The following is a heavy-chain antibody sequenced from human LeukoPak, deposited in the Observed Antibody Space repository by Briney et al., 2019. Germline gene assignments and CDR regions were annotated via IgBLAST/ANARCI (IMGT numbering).Heavy chain of an antibody. Sequence: SETLSLTCTVSGGSISSYYWSWIRQPPGKGLEWIGYIYYSGSTNYNPSLKSRVTISVDTSKNQFSLKLSSVTAADTAVYYCARGGRRRDYWGQGALVTVSS. V-gene: IGHV4-59*08. J-gene: IGHJ4*02. D-gene: IGHD3-16*01. CDR1: GGSISSYY. CDR2: IYYSGST. CDR3: ARGGRRRDY.